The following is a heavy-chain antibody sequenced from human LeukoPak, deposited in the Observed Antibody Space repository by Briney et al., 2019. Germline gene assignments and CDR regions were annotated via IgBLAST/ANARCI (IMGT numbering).Heavy chain of an antibody. J-gene: IGHJ4*02. CDR2: MNPNSGNT. Sequence: ASVKVSCKASGYTFTSCDINWVRQATGQGLEWMGWMNPNSGNTGYAQKFQGRVTMTRNTSISTAYMELSSLRSEDTAVYYCASYGSGSYYWDFDYWGQGTLVTVSS. V-gene: IGHV1-8*01. CDR3: ASYGSGSYYWDFDY. CDR1: GYTFTSCD. D-gene: IGHD3-10*01.